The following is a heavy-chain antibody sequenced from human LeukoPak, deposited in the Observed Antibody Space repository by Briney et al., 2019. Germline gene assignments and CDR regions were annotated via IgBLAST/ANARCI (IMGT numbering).Heavy chain of an antibody. J-gene: IGHJ4*02. Sequence: PGRSLRLSCAASGFTFSSYGIQWVRQAPGQGLEWVAVIWYDGSNKYYADSVKGRFTISRDNSKNTLYLQMNSLRAEDTAVYYCTRRRSSTIPTDYWGQGTLVTVSS. CDR3: TRRRSSTIPTDY. CDR1: GFTFSSYG. D-gene: IGHD2-2*01. CDR2: IWYDGSNK. V-gene: IGHV3-33*01.